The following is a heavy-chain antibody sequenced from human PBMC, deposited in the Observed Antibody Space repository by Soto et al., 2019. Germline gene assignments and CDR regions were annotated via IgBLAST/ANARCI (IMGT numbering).Heavy chain of an antibody. J-gene: IGHJ3*02. CDR1: GFIFSDYA. CDR2: ILDDGSTK. CDR3: VREGAMHDTQDI. Sequence: QVQLVESGGGVVQPGRSPRLSCAASGFIFSDYAMHWVRQAPGKGLEWVAVILDDGSTKYYADSVKGRFTISRDNSKNTLFLQMNSLRSEDTAVYYCVREGAMHDTQDIWGQGTKVTVSS. D-gene: IGHD3-9*01. V-gene: IGHV3-30-3*01.